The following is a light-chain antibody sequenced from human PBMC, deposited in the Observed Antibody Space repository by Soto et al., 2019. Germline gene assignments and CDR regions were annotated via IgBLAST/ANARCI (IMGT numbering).Light chain of an antibody. J-gene: IGKJ4*01. V-gene: IGKV1-33*01. CDR3: QQYENLPS. CDR2: DAS. CDR1: QDIRNY. Sequence: DIHLTQSPSSVSASVGYIFTITCQASQDIRNYLNWHQQKPGKAPKALIHDASNLATGVPSRLSGSGSGTDFTFTINSLKPEDIGTYYCQQYENLPSFGGGTKVDIK.